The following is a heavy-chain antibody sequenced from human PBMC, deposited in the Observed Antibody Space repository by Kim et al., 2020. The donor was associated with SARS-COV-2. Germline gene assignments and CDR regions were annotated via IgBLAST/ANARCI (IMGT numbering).Heavy chain of an antibody. CDR2: ISYDGSNK. Sequence: GGSLRLSCAASGFTFSSYAMHWVRQAPGKGLEWVAVISYDGSNKYYADSVKGRFTISRDNSKNTLYLQMNSLRAEDTAVYYCARDILYSSSGLGYWGQGTLVTVSS. CDR3: ARDILYSSSGLGY. D-gene: IGHD6-6*01. V-gene: IGHV3-30-3*01. CDR1: GFTFSSYA. J-gene: IGHJ4*02.